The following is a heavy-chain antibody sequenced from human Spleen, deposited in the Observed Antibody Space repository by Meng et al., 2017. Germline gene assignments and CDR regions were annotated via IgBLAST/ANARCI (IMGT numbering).Heavy chain of an antibody. Sequence: QVQLQESGPGLVKPSQTLSLPCTVSGGSISSGGYYWSWIRQHPGKGLEWIGYIYYSGSTYYNPSLKSRDTISVDTSKNQFSLKLSSVTAADTAVYYCARRPIYYYDSSGYKPGLDYWGQGTLVTVSS. D-gene: IGHD3-22*01. J-gene: IGHJ4*02. CDR1: GGSISSGGYY. CDR2: IYYSGST. CDR3: ARRPIYYYDSSGYKPGLDY. V-gene: IGHV4-31*03.